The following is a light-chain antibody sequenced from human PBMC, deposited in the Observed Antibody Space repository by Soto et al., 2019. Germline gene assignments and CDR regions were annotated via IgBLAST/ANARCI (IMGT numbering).Light chain of an antibody. V-gene: IGLV2-14*03. J-gene: IGLJ2*01. CDR1: SSDVGGSNF. CDR3: SSYAPSDVI. Sequence: QSALTQPASVSASPGQSITISCTGTSSDVGGSNFVSWYQQHPGKPPKLIIYDVATRPSGVSNRFSGSKSGSTASLTVSGLQAADEAYYFCSSYAPSDVIFGGGTKLTVL. CDR2: DVA.